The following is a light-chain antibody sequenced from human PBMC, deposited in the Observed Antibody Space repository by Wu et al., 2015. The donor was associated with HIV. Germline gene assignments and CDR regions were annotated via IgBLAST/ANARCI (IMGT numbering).Light chain of an antibody. J-gene: IGKJ1*01. V-gene: IGKV3-15*01. CDR2: GAS. CDR3: QQYNNWPRT. CDR1: QSVNSN. Sequence: EIVMTQSPATLSVSPGERATLSCRASQSVNSNLAWYQQKPGQAPRLLIYGASTRATGIPARFSGSGSGTEFTLTISSLQSEDFAVXYCQQYNNWPRTFGQGTKVEIK.